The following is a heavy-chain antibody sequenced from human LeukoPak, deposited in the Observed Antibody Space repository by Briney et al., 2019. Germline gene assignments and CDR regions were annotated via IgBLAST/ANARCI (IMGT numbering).Heavy chain of an antibody. Sequence: GGSLRLACAASGFTFSSYAMHWARQAPGKGLEWVAIISYDGSNKYYADSVKGRFTISRDNSKNTLYLQMNSLRAEDTAVYYCAREYYDIMTGSGPIDYWGQGTLVTVSS. CDR2: ISYDGSNK. CDR1: GFTFSSYA. V-gene: IGHV3-30*04. J-gene: IGHJ4*02. D-gene: IGHD3-9*01. CDR3: AREYYDIMTGSGPIDY.